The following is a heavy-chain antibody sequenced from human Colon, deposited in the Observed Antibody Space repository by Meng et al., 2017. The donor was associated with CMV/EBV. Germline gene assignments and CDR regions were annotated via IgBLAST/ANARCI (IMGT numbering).Heavy chain of an antibody. J-gene: IGHJ4*02. V-gene: IGHV2-5*02. CDR1: CFSLIISGVV. D-gene: IGHD6-25*01. CDR3: AHSMGRIAARVFDY. Sequence: KDSSPTPGTPPRSLTPPCTLSCFSLIISGVVVGWIRQPSGKPLEWLALHYWDDNKRYSPSLKSRLTITKDTSKNQVVLTMTNMDPVDTATYYCAHSMGRIAARVFDYWGQGTLVTVSS. CDR2: HYWDDNK.